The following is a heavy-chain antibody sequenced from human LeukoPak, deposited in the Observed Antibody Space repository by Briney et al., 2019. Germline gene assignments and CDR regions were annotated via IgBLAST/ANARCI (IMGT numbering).Heavy chain of an antibody. J-gene: IGHJ6*02. CDR3: ARGGSGNIAAAGEWGPFAHYYYYGMDV. Sequence: SETLSLTCTVSGGSISSYYWSWIRQPPGKGLEWIGYIYYSGSTNYNPSLKSRVTISVDTSKNQFSLKLSSVTAADTAVYYCARGGSGNIAAAGEWGPFAHYYYYGMDVWGQGTMVTVSS. V-gene: IGHV4-59*01. CDR1: GGSISSYY. CDR2: IYYSGST. D-gene: IGHD6-13*01.